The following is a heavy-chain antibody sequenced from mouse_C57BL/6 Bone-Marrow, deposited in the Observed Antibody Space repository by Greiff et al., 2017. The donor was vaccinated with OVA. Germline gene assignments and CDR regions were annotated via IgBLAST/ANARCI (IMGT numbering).Heavy chain of an antibody. J-gene: IGHJ2*01. Sequence: EVQLQQSGPELVKPGASVKISCKASGYTFTDYYMNWVKQSHGKSLEWIGDINPNNGGTSYNQKFKVKATLTVDKSSSTAYMELRSLTSEDSAVYYCARRNYWGQGTTLTVSS. V-gene: IGHV1-26*01. CDR2: INPNNGGT. CDR3: ARRNY. CDR1: GYTFTDYY.